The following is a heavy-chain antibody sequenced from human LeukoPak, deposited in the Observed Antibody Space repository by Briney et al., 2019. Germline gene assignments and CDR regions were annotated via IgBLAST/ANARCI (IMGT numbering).Heavy chain of an antibody. CDR2: IYCGGST. D-gene: IGHD5-12*01. CDR1: GFTVSSNY. J-gene: IGHJ4*02. CDR3: ARDPGGEWLRFDY. V-gene: IGHV3-66*01. Sequence: PGGSLRLSCAASGFTVSSNYMSWVRQAPGKGLEWVSVIYCGGSTYYADSVKGRFTISRDNSKNTLYLQMNSLRAEDTAVYYCARDPGGEWLRFDYWGQGTLVTVSS.